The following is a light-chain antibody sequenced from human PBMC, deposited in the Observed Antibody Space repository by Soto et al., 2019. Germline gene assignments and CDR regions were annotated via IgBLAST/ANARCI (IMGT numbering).Light chain of an antibody. CDR1: SSDVGGYNF. J-gene: IGLJ1*01. CDR3: SSYSRSSSPEV. V-gene: IGLV2-14*01. Sequence: QSALTQPASVSGSPGQSITISCTGTSSDVGGYNFVSWYQQYPGKAPKLMIYDVSNRPSGVSNRFSGSKSGNTASLTISGLQAEDEADFYCSSYSRSSSPEVFGTGTKVTV. CDR2: DVS.